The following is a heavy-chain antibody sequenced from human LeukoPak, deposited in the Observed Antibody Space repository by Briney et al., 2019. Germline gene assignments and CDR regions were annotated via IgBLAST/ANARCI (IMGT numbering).Heavy chain of an antibody. J-gene: IGHJ6*02. CDR3: AKDSSTTNYYYGMDV. CDR2: ITVGGDRT. CDR1: GFTFSNYA. Sequence: PGGSLRLSCAASGFTFSNYAMNWVRQAPGKGLALVASITVGGDRTYYADSVKGRFTISRDNSKNTLSLLLNSLRAEDTALYYCAKDSSTTNYYYGMDVWGQGTTVTVSS. D-gene: IGHD6-13*01. V-gene: IGHV3-23*01.